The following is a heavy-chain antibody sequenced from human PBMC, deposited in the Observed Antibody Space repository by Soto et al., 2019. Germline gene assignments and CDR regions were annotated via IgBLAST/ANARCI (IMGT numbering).Heavy chain of an antibody. CDR3: AKALSTVTPIYYYYYYMDV. CDR1: GFTFSSYA. D-gene: IGHD4-17*01. Sequence: EVQLLESGGGLVQPGGFLRLSCAASGFTFSSYAMSWVRQAPGKGLEWVSAISGSGGSTYYADSVKGRFTISRDNSKNTLYLQMNSLRAEDTAVYYCAKALSTVTPIYYYYYYMDVWGKGTTVTVSS. J-gene: IGHJ6*03. V-gene: IGHV3-23*01. CDR2: ISGSGGST.